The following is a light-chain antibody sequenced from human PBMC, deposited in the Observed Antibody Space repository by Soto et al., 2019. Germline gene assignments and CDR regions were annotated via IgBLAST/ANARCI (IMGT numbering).Light chain of an antibody. Sequence: EIVLTQSPATLSLSPGDRATLSCRASQSVSGSLAWFQQKPGQAPRLLIYDASSRASGVPARFSGSGSGTDFTLPISGLEPEDFAVYYCQQRSNWLWTFGQGTKVEIK. CDR3: QQRSNWLWT. J-gene: IGKJ1*01. CDR1: QSVSGS. V-gene: IGKV3-11*01. CDR2: DAS.